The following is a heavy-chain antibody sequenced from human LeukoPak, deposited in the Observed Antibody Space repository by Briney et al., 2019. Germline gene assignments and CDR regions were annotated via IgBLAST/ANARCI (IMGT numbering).Heavy chain of an antibody. V-gene: IGHV4-34*01. CDR1: GGSFSGYY. Sequence: PSETLSLTCAVYGGSFSGYYWSWIRQPPGKGLEWIGEINHSGSTNHNPSLKSRVTISVDTSKNQFSLKLSSVTAADTAVYYCARRDWGSYRPLYYFDYWGQGTLVTVSS. D-gene: IGHD3-16*02. CDR2: INHSGST. J-gene: IGHJ4*02. CDR3: ARRDWGSYRPLYYFDY.